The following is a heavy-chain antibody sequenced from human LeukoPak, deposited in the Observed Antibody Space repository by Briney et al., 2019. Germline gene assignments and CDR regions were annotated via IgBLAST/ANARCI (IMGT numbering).Heavy chain of an antibody. CDR2: FHPEDGET. CDR1: GYTLTELS. J-gene: IGHJ4*02. CDR3: ASAFTSGLDY. D-gene: IGHD1-26*01. V-gene: IGHV1-24*01. Sequence: ASVKVSCKVSGYTLTELSMHWVGQAPGKGLEWMGGFHPEDGETIYAQKFRGRVTMTEDTSTDTAYMELSSLRSEDTAVYYCASAFTSGLDYWGQGTLVTVSS.